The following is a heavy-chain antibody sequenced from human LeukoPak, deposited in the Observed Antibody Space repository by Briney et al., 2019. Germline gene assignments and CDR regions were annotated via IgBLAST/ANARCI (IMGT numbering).Heavy chain of an antibody. J-gene: IGHJ4*02. D-gene: IGHD7-27*01. V-gene: IGHV3-23*01. CDR3: VRDLGHSRHYFEY. CDR2: ISGSGGST. CDR1: GFTFSSYA. Sequence: GGSLRLSCAASGFTFSSYAMSWVRQAPGKGLEWVTAISGSGGSTYYADSVKGRFTISGDNSKNTLYLQMNSLRAEDTAVYFCVRDLGHSRHYFEYWGQGALVTVSS.